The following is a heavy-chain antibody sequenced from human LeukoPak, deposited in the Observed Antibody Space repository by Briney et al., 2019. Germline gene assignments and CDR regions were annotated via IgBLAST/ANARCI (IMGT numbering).Heavy chain of an antibody. V-gene: IGHV4-59*08. J-gene: IGHJ6*02. CDR1: GGSISGYY. Sequence: SETLSLTCSVSGGSISGYYWSWIRQPPGKGLEWIGYIYYSGSTYYDPSLKSRVTISVDSSKNQFSLRLTSVTAADTAVYYCARSAGTTGIYYQFGMDVWGQGTTVTVSS. CDR2: IYYSGST. CDR3: ARSAGTTGIYYQFGMDV. D-gene: IGHD1-7*01.